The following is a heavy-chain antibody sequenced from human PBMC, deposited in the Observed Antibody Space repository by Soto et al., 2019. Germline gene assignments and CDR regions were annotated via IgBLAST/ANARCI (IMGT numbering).Heavy chain of an antibody. V-gene: IGHV3-23*01. CDR3: TKDTFGAWDS. Sequence: PGGSLRLSCAASGLTFSSYAMSWVRQAPGKGLEWVSHISNSGRSTKYADSVKGRFTISRDNSKNTLYLQMNSLRAEDTAIYYCTKDTFGAWDSWGQGTLVTVSS. CDR2: ISNSGRST. D-gene: IGHD3-10*01. CDR1: GLTFSSYA. J-gene: IGHJ4*02.